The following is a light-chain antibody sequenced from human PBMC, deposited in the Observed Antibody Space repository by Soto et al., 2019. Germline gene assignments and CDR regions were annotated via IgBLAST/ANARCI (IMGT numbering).Light chain of an antibody. CDR2: QTS. Sequence: EIVLTQSPATLSSFPGDRVTLSCRASQYINTRLAWYQHRPGQAPRLLIYQTSIRAAGIPARFRASGSGTAFTLTISRLEPEDFAVYYCQQYGSSGTFGQGTKVDI. V-gene: IGKV3-20*01. CDR3: QQYGSSGT. CDR1: QYINTR. J-gene: IGKJ1*01.